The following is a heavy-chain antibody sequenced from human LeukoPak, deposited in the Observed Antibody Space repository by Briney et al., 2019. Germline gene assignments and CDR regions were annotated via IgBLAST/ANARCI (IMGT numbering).Heavy chain of an antibody. D-gene: IGHD4-17*01. V-gene: IGHV4-34*01. CDR1: GGSISSYY. CDR2: INHSGST. Sequence: PSETLSLTCTVSGGSISSYYWSWIRQPPGKGLEWIGEINHSGSTNYNPSLKSRVTISVDTSKNQFSLKLSSVTAADTAVYYCARGRGAYGDRRGIDYWGQGTLVTVSS. CDR3: ARGRGAYGDRRGIDY. J-gene: IGHJ4*02.